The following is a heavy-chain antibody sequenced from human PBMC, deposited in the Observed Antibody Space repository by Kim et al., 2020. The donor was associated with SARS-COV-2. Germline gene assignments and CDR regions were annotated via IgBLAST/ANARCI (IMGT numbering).Heavy chain of an antibody. V-gene: IGHV3-30*18. CDR2: ISYDGSNK. Sequence: GGSLRLSCAASGFTFSSYGMHWVRQAPGKGLEWVAVISYDGSNKYYADSVKGRFTISRDNSKNTLYLQMNSLRAEDTAVYYCAKVVGATTLFGYWGQGTLVTVSS. CDR3: AKVVGATTLFGY. J-gene: IGHJ4*02. CDR1: GFTFSSYG. D-gene: IGHD1-26*01.